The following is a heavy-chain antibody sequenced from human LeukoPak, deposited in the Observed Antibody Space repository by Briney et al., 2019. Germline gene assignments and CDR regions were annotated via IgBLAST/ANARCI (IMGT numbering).Heavy chain of an antibody. CDR2: IYTSGST. J-gene: IGHJ5*02. D-gene: IGHD3-10*01. CDR3: ARDSRWFGVPGTTNWFDP. Sequence: SETLSLTCTGSGGSISSYYWSWIRQPAGKGLEWIGRIYTSGSTSYNPSLKSRVTMSVDTSKNQFSLQLSSVTAADTAVYYCARDSRWFGVPGTTNWFDPWGQGTLVTVSS. CDR1: GGSISSYY. V-gene: IGHV4-4*07.